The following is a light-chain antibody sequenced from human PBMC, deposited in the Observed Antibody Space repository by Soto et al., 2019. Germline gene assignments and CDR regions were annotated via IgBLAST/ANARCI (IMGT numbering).Light chain of an antibody. CDR2: AVS. V-gene: IGLV2-14*03. Sequence: QSALTQPASVSGSPGQSITISCSGTSSDIGSYDHVAWYQQFPGKSPKLIIYAVSDRPSGVSDRFSGSKSGISASQTISGLQTEDEADYYCISYTDRQSYLFGTGTKVTVL. J-gene: IGLJ1*01. CDR3: ISYTDRQSYL. CDR1: SSDIGSYDH.